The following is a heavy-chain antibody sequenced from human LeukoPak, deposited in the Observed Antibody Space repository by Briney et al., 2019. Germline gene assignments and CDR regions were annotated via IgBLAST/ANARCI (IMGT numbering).Heavy chain of an antibody. CDR1: GGSISSASFY. CDR2: IYYTGSA. J-gene: IGHJ4*02. V-gene: IGHV4-39*07. CDR3: ARAFYDSSALDY. Sequence: SETLSLTCTVSGGSISSASFYWGWIRQPPGKGLEWIGNIYYTGSAYYNPSLKSRVTISVDTSKNQFSLKLTSVTAADTAVYYCARAFYDSSALDYWGQGTLVTVSS. D-gene: IGHD6-13*01.